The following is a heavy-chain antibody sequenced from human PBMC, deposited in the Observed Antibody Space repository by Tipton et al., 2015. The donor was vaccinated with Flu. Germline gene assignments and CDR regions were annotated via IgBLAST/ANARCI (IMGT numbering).Heavy chain of an antibody. CDR1: GGSISSYY. J-gene: IGHJ5*02. V-gene: IGHV4-59*07. D-gene: IGHD3-10*01. CDR2: IYYSGST. CDR3: ARIQGGYYGSESYDT. Sequence: TLSLTCTVSGGSISSYYWSWIRQPPGKGLEWIGYIYYSGSTNYNPSLKSRVTTSVDTSKNQFSLNLRSVTAADTAVYYCARIQGGYYGSESYDTWGQGMLVTVSS.